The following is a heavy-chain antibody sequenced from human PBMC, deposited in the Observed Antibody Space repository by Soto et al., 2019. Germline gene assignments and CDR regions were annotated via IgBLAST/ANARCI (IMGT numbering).Heavy chain of an antibody. V-gene: IGHV3-33*01. J-gene: IGHJ6*02. CDR2: IWYDGSNK. Sequence: GGSLRLSCAASGFTFSSYGMHWVRQAPGKGLEWVAVIWYDGSNKYYADSVKGRFTISRDNSKNTLYLQMNSLRAEDTAVYYCARTNPLLLWFGELKKYYGMDVWGQGTTVTVSS. D-gene: IGHD3-10*01. CDR1: GFTFSSYG. CDR3: ARTNPLLLWFGELKKYYGMDV.